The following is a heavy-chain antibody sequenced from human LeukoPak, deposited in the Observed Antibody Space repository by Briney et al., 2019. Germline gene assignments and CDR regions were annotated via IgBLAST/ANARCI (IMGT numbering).Heavy chain of an antibody. D-gene: IGHD3-22*01. CDR2: ISGSGGTT. CDR1: GFTFTSYA. CDR3: AKVSRYYYDSGAYYNY. V-gene: IGHV3-23*01. J-gene: IGHJ4*02. Sequence: PGGSLRLSCAASGFTFTSYAMSWVRQAPGKGLEWVSVISGSGGTTYYADCVKGRFTISRDDSKNTVSMQMNSVRAEDTAVYYCAKVSRYYYDSGAYYNYWGQGTLVTVSS.